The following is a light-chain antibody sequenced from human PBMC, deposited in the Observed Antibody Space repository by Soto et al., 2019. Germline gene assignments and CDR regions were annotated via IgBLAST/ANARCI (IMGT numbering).Light chain of an antibody. CDR3: QQRSNFLT. Sequence: EIVLTQSPATLSLSPGERATLSCRASQSVSSYLAWYQQKPGQAPRLLIYDASNRATGIPARFSGSGSGTDFTLTISCLEPEDFAVYYCQQRSNFLTFGGGTKVDIK. CDR2: DAS. V-gene: IGKV3-11*01. CDR1: QSVSSY. J-gene: IGKJ4*01.